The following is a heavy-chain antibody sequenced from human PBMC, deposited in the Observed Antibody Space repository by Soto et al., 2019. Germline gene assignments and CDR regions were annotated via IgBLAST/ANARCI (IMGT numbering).Heavy chain of an antibody. V-gene: IGHV3-7*03. CDR1: GFTFSTYW. J-gene: IGHJ4*02. Sequence: PGGSLRLSCAASGFTFSTYWMDWVRQAPGKGLEWVANIKQDGSEKYYLDSVKGRFTISRDNTKNSLYLQMNSLRAEDTAVYYCSRSLDYWGQGTLVTVSS. CDR3: SRSLDY. CDR2: IKQDGSEK.